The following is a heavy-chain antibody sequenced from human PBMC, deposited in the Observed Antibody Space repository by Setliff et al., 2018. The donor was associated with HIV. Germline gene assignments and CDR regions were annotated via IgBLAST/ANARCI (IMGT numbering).Heavy chain of an antibody. V-gene: IGHV4-34*01. J-gene: IGHJ6*02. Sequence: PSETLSLTCAVYGGSFTNYYWSWIRQPPGKGLEWIGEINHSGSTNYNPSLKSRVTLSVDTSKNQFSLMLRSVTAADTAVYYCARGRVDIVLTDYLDVWGQGTMVTVSS. D-gene: IGHD5-12*01. CDR3: ARGRVDIVLTDYLDV. CDR1: GGSFTNYY. CDR2: INHSGST.